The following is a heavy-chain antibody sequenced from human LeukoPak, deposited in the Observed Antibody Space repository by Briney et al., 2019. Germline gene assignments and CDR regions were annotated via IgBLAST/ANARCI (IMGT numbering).Heavy chain of an antibody. J-gene: IGHJ4*02. CDR1: GFTFSSYG. CDR3: ARDGLGYCSGSSCVFDY. Sequence: PGGSLRLSCAASGFTFSSYGMHWVRQAPGKGLEWVAVIRYDGSNKYYADSVKGRFTISRDNSKNTLYLQMNSLRAEDTAVYYCARDGLGYCSGSSCVFDYWGQGTLVTVSS. D-gene: IGHD2-15*01. CDR2: IRYDGSNK. V-gene: IGHV3-33*01.